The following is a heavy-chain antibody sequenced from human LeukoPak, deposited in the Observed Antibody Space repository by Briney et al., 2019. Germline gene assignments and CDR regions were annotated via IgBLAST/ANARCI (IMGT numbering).Heavy chain of an antibody. CDR1: VDSISGYY. J-gene: IGHJ4*02. CDR2: MYYSGNT. CDR3: ARGKYYFDY. Sequence: PSETLSLTCTVSVDSISGYYWSWIRQPPGKGLEWIGYMYYSGNTNYNPSLKSRLTTSLDTSKNQFSLTLSSVTAADTAVYYCARGKYYFDYWGQGTLVTVSS. V-gene: IGHV4-59*01.